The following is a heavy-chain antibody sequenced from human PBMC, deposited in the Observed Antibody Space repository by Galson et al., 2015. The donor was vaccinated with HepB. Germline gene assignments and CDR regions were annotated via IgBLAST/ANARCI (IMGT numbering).Heavy chain of an antibody. CDR3: ARAHTYYHESSGPDEIFDY. Sequence: LRLSCAASGFTFSDYYMSWIRQAPGKGLEWVSYINNYSSYRDYAESVKGRFTISRDNAKNSLYLQMNSLRADDTAVYYCARAHTYYHESSGPDEIFDYWGQGTLVTVSS. J-gene: IGHJ4*02. CDR2: INNYSSYR. CDR1: GFTFSDYY. D-gene: IGHD3-22*01. V-gene: IGHV3-11*06.